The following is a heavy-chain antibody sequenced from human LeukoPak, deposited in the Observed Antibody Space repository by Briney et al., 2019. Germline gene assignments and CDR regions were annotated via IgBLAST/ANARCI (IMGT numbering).Heavy chain of an antibody. V-gene: IGHV1-18*01. D-gene: IGHD3-10*01. J-gene: IGHJ4*02. CDR1: GYTFSSHS. CDR2: ISPYNGNT. CDR3: ARGEYDLLGDY. Sequence: ASVKVSCKTSGYTFSSHSMNWVRQAPGQGLEWLGWISPYNGNTKYAQKIQGRATMTTDTSTSTAYLELRSLRSDDTAVYYCARGEYDLLGDYWGQGTLVTVSP.